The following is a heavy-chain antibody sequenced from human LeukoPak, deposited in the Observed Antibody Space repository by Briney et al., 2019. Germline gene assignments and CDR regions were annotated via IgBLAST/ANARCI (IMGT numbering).Heavy chain of an antibody. CDR3: ARAIAAHYWFEP. CDR2: IYTSGST. V-gene: IGHV4-4*09. Sequence: SETLSLTCTVSGGSISSYYWSWIRQPPGKGLEWIGYIYTSGSTNYNPSLKSRVTISVDTSKNQFSLKLSSATAAYTAVYYCARAIAAHYWFEPWGQGTLVTVSS. CDR1: GGSISSYY. D-gene: IGHD6-6*01. J-gene: IGHJ5*02.